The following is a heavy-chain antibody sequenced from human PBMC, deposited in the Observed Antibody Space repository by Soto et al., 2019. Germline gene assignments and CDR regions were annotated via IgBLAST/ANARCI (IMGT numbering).Heavy chain of an antibody. D-gene: IGHD3-10*01. J-gene: IGHJ5*02. CDR2: ISAYNGNT. Sequence: QVQLVQSGAEVKKPGASVKVSCKASGYTFTSYGISWVRQAPGQGLEWMGWISAYNGNTNYAQKLQGRVTMTTDTSTSTAYMELRSLRSDDTAVYYCARDRLKGNPPGRVNPRGWFDPWGQETLVTVSS. V-gene: IGHV1-18*01. CDR3: ARDRLKGNPPGRVNPRGWFDP. CDR1: GYTFTSYG.